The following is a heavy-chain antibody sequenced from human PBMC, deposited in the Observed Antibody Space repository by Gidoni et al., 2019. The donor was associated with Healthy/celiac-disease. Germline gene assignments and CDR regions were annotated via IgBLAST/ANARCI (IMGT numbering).Heavy chain of an antibody. CDR1: GGTFSSYA. CDR3: ARVSIAVAGTVGHNWFDP. CDR2: IIPIFGTA. Sequence: SGAEVKKPGSSVKVSCKASGGTFSSYAISWVRQAPGQGLEWMGGIIPIFGTANYAQKFQGRVTITADESTSTAYMELSSLRSEDTAVYYCARVSIAVAGTVGHNWFDPWGQGTLVTVSS. V-gene: IGHV1-69*01. D-gene: IGHD6-19*01. J-gene: IGHJ5*02.